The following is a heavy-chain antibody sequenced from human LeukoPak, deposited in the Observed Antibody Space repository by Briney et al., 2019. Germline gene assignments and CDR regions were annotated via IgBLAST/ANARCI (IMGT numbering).Heavy chain of an antibody. CDR3: ARDRPVVQAANLTWFDP. Sequence: ASVKVSCKASGYTFTSYGISWVRQAPGQGLEWMGWISAYNGNTNYAQKLQGRVTMTTDTSTSTAYMELRSLRSDDTAVYYCARDRPVVQAANLTWFDPWGQGTLVTVSS. J-gene: IGHJ5*02. CDR2: ISAYNGNT. V-gene: IGHV1-18*04. D-gene: IGHD2-2*01. CDR1: GYTFTSYG.